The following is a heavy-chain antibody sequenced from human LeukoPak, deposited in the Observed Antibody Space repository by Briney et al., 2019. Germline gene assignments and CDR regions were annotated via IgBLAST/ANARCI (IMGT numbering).Heavy chain of an antibody. D-gene: IGHD6-6*01. CDR1: GFTFSNAW. Sequence: GGSLRLSCAASGFTFSNAWMSWVRQAPGKGLEWVGRIKSKTDGGTTDCAAPVKGRFTISRDDSKNTLYLQMNSLKTEDTAVYYCTTGPSIAAHYFDYWGQGTLVTVSS. CDR3: TTGPSIAAHYFDY. V-gene: IGHV3-15*01. CDR2: IKSKTDGGTT. J-gene: IGHJ4*02.